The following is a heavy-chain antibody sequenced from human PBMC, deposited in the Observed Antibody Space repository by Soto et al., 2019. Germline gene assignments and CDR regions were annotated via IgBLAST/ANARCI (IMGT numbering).Heavy chain of an antibody. CDR2: INSDGSST. D-gene: IGHD2-15*01. V-gene: IGHV3-74*01. J-gene: IGHJ4*02. CDR3: VRTSLVVAAATREDY. Sequence: EVQLAESGGGLVQPGGSLRLSCAASGFTFSSYWMHWDRQAPGKGLVWVSRINSDGSSTSYADSVKGRFTISRDNAKNTLYLQMNSLRAEDTAVYYCVRTSLVVAAATREDYWGQGTPVTVSS. CDR1: GFTFSSYW.